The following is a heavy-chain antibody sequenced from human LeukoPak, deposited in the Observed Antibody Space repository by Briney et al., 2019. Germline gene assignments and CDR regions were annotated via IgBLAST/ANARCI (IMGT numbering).Heavy chain of an antibody. CDR3: ARWASISREPGGFFDH. CDR2: FCLGRDT. D-gene: IGHD1-14*01. J-gene: IGHJ4*02. Sequence: SETLSLTCTVSGDSVTNDFFWGWVRQPPGKEMEWIGSFCLGRDTYYRPSLKSRVTISVDTSKNQFSLNLNSVTAADTAVYYCARWASISREPGGFFDHWGQGTLVTVSS. CDR1: GDSVTNDFF. V-gene: IGHV4-38-2*02.